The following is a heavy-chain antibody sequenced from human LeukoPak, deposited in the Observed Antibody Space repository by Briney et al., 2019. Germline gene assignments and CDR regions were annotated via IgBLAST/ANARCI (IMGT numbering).Heavy chain of an antibody. Sequence: ASVKVSCKASGYTFTSYYMHWVRQAPGQGLEWMGIINPSGGSTSYAQKFQGRVTMTRDTSTSTVYMELSSLRSDDTAVYYCARGGRSYDSSGYYPIDYWGQGTLVTVSS. CDR1: GYTFTSYY. V-gene: IGHV1-46*01. D-gene: IGHD3-22*01. CDR2: INPSGGST. CDR3: ARGGRSYDSSGYYPIDY. J-gene: IGHJ4*02.